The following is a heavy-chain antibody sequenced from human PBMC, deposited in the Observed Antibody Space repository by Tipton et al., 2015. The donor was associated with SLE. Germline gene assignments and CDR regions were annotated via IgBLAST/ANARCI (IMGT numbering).Heavy chain of an antibody. Sequence: SLRLSCAASGFSFSSYSMNWVRQAPGKGLEWVSYISGSSSTIYYADSVKGRFTISRDNSKNTLYLQMNSLRAEDTAVYYCARLPRGGWFDPWGQGTLVTVSS. CDR1: GFSFSSYS. CDR2: ISGSSSTI. V-gene: IGHV3-48*01. D-gene: IGHD3-10*01. J-gene: IGHJ5*02. CDR3: ARLPRGGWFDP.